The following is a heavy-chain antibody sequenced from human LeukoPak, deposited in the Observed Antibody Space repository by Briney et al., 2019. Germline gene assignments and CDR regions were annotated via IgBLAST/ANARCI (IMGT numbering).Heavy chain of an antibody. V-gene: IGHV4-59*01. D-gene: IGHD2-2*01. CDR1: GGSISSYY. J-gene: IGHJ2*01. CDR3: ARDYCSSTSCYHWYFDL. Sequence: PSETLSLTCTVSGGSISSYYWSWIRQPPGKGLEWIGYIYYSGSTNYNPSLKSRVTISVDTSKNQFSLKLSSVTAADTAVYYCARDYCSSTSCYHWYFDLWGRGTLVTVSS. CDR2: IYYSGST.